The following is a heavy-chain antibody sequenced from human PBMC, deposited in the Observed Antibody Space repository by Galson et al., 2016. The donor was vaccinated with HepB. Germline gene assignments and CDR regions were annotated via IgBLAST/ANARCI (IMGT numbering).Heavy chain of an antibody. CDR2: INAGNGYT. CDR1: GYTFSNYG. CDR3: ARGASYGSGGYYTWFDP. J-gene: IGHJ5*02. V-gene: IGHV1-3*01. D-gene: IGHD3-10*01. Sequence: SVKVSCKASGYTFSNYGNHWVRQAPGQGLDWMGWINAGNGYTKYSQKFQGRVTITRDTSASTAYMELSSLRYEDTAVYYCARGASYGSGGYYTWFDPWGQGTLVTVSS.